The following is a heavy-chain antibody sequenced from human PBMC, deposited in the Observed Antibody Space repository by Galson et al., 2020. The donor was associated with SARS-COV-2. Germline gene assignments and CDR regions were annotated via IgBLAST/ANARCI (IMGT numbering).Heavy chain of an antibody. CDR1: GFTFSSYA. Sequence: GGSLRLSCAASGFTFSSYAMSWVRQAPGKGLEWVSAISGSGGSTYYADSVKGRFTISRDNSKNTLYLQMNSLRAEDTAVYYCAFIGGGDYAYACDIWGQGTMVTVSS. D-gene: IGHD4-17*01. CDR3: AFIGGGDYAYACDI. V-gene: IGHV3-23*01. CDR2: ISGSGGST. J-gene: IGHJ3*02.